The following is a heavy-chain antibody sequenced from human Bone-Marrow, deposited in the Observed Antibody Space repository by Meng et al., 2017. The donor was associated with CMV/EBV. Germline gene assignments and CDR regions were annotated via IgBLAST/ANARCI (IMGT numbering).Heavy chain of an antibody. Sequence: SCAASGFTFSSYAMSWVRQAPGKGLEWVSAISGSGGSTYYADSVKGRFTISRDNSKNTLYLQMNSLRAEDTAVYYCAKTLNVYYYDSSGYYYGNYYYGMDVWGQGTTVTVSS. V-gene: IGHV3-23*01. CDR1: GFTFSSYA. CDR3: AKTLNVYYYDSSGYYYGNYYYGMDV. CDR2: ISGSGGST. J-gene: IGHJ6*02. D-gene: IGHD3-22*01.